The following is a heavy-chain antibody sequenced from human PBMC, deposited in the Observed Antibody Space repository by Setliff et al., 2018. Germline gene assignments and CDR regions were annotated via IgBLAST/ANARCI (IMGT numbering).Heavy chain of an antibody. Sequence: TSETLSLTCAVSGFSISSGYYWGWIRQPPGKGLEWIVNIHHSGSTNYNPSLKSRVSISVDTSKNQFSLKLSSVTAADTAVYYCARGRNVAARLLDSWGQGARVTVSS. CDR3: ARGRNVAARLLDS. J-gene: IGHJ4*02. CDR2: IHHSGST. CDR1: GFSISSGYY. V-gene: IGHV4-38-2*01. D-gene: IGHD6-6*01.